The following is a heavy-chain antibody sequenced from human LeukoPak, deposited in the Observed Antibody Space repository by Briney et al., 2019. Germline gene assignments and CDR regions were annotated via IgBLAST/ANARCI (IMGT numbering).Heavy chain of an antibody. CDR3: ARDGFLESAKWFDP. J-gene: IGHJ5*02. CDR2: IYTSGST. V-gene: IGHV4-61*02. Sequence: SQTLSLTCTVSGGSISSGSYYWSWIRQPAGKGLEWIGRIYTSGSTNYNPSLKSRVTISVDTSKNQFSLKLSSVTAADTAVYYCARDGFLESAKWFDPWGQGTLVTGSS. D-gene: IGHD3-3*01. CDR1: GGSISSGSYY.